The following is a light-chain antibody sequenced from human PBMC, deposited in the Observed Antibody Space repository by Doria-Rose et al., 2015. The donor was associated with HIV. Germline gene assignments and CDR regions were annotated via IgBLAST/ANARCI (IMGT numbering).Light chain of an antibody. CDR2: DGS. CDR1: QSFSSTY. J-gene: IGKJ1*01. V-gene: IGKV3-20*01. Sequence: EIVLTQSPGTLSLSPGERATLSCRASQSFSSTYLAWYQQKPGQAPSLLIYDGSTRATGIPDRFSASGSGIDFTLTINRLEPEDFALYYCHQCGTSWTFGQGTKVEI. CDR3: HQCGTSWT.